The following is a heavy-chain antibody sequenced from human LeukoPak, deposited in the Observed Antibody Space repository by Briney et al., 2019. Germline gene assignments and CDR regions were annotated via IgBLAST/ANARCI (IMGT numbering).Heavy chain of an antibody. J-gene: IGHJ4*02. CDR3: AGGANYDFWTGYFNY. CDR1: GCSFNNYW. D-gene: IGHD3-3*01. V-gene: IGHV5-51*01. CDR2: IYPSDSDT. Sequence: GESLKISCRGYGCSFNNYWIGWVRQMPGKGLEWMGIIYPSDSDTRYSPSFQGQVTISADTSINTAYVQWSSLKASDTAMYYCAGGANYDFWTGYFNYWGQGTLVTVSS.